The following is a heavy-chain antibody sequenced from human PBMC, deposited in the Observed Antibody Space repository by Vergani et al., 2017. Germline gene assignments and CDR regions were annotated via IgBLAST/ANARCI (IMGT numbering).Heavy chain of an antibody. CDR1: GFTSAGYA. Sequence: EVQLEESGGGLVLPGRSLRLSCVASGFTSAGYAMHWVRHAPGKGLEWVSGISWTSNSIGYADSVKGRFTISRDNAKNSLYLQMNSLRAEDTALYYCAKDLGTSSGGGWFDPWGQGTLVTVSS. CDR3: AKDLGTSSGGGWFDP. V-gene: IGHV3-9*02. J-gene: IGHJ5*02. CDR2: ISWTSNSI. D-gene: IGHD1-1*01.